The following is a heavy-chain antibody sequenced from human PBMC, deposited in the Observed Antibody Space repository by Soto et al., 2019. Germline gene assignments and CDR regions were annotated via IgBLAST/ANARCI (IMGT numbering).Heavy chain of an antibody. J-gene: IGHJ4*02. CDR1: GYPLTGSY. CDR2: INPNSGGT. V-gene: IGHV1-2*02. CDR3: ARALSRRGHYYGSGSYYTG. D-gene: IGHD3-10*01. Sequence: GXSVKVSCKASGYPLTGSYMHWGRQAPGQGLEWMGWINPNSGGTNYAQKFQGRVTMTRDTSISTAYMELSRLRSDDTAVYYCARALSRRGHYYGSGSYYTGWGQGILVTVSS.